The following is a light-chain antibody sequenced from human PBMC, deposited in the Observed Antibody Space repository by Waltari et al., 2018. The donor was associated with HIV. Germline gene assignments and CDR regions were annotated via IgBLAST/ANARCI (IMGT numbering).Light chain of an antibody. V-gene: IGLV1-44*01. Sequence: QSVLTQPPSASGTPGQRVTISCSGSSSHIGSNTVNWYQQLPGTAPKLLIYSNNQRPSGVPDRVSGSKSGTSASLAISGLQSEDEADYYCAAWDDSLNGPVFGGGTKLTVL. CDR3: AAWDDSLNGPV. J-gene: IGLJ2*01. CDR1: SSHIGSNT. CDR2: SNN.